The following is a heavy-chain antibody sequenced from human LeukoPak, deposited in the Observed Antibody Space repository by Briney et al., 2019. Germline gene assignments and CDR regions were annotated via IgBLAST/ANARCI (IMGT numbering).Heavy chain of an antibody. CDR1: GFTFSSYG. V-gene: IGHV3-33*01. J-gene: IGHJ4*02. CDR2: IWYDGSNK. Sequence: GGSLRLSCAASGFTFSSYGMHWVRQAPGKGLEWVAVIWYDGSNKYYADSVKGRFTISRDNSKNTLYLQMNSLRAEDTAVYYCASDITSYDSSGYYSNFDYWGQGTPVTVSS. D-gene: IGHD3-22*01. CDR3: ASDITSYDSSGYYSNFDY.